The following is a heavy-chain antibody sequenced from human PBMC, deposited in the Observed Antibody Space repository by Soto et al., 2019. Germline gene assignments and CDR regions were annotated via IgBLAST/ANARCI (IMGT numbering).Heavy chain of an antibody. J-gene: IGHJ4*02. CDR1: GYTFTDSY. Sequence: QVKLVQSGTDVKKPGASVKVSCKASGYTFTDSYMHWVRQAPGQGLEWMGWINPNTGGTKFAQKFQGRVSMISDTSISTAYMNLSSLRSDDTAIYYCARDTDGTLGWKGLWGQGTLVTVSS. CDR2: INPNTGGT. V-gene: IGHV1-2*02. D-gene: IGHD2-8*01. CDR3: ARDTDGTLGWKGL.